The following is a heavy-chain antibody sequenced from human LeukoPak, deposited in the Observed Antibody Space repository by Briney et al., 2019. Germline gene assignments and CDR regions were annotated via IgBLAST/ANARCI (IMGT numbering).Heavy chain of an antibody. V-gene: IGHV4-4*07. Sequence: SETLSLTCTVSGASFTDYYWNCIRQPAGRGLEWIGRIYPTGNNNYNSSFKSRSPMSMDTSKNQFSLNLRSVTAADTAVYYCASGGYNNNHFFDSWGQGALVTVSS. CDR3: ASGGYNNNHFFDS. J-gene: IGHJ4*02. D-gene: IGHD3-10*01. CDR2: IYPTGNN. CDR1: GASFTDYY.